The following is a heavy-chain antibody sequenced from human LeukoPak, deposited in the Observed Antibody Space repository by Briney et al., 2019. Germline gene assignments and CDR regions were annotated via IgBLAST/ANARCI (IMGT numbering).Heavy chain of an antibody. CDR2: IYTSGST. Sequence: SETLSLTCTVSAGSISSYYWSWIRQPAGKGLEWIGRIYTSGSTNYNPSLKSRVTMSVDTSKNQFSLKLSSVTAADTAVYYCARVSAAPKSLGYCSGGSCYEGAFDIWGQGTMVTVSS. CDR3: ARVSAAPKSLGYCSGGSCYEGAFDI. CDR1: AGSISSYY. D-gene: IGHD2-15*01. J-gene: IGHJ3*02. V-gene: IGHV4-4*07.